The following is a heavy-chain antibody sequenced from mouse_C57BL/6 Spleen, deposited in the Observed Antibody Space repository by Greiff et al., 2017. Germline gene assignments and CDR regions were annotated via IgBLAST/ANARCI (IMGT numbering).Heavy chain of an antibody. D-gene: IGHD1-1*01. J-gene: IGHJ1*03. Sequence: EVQGVESGGGLVKPGGSLKLSCAASGFTFSDYGMHWVRQAPEKGLEWVAYISSGSSTIYYAVTVKGRFTISSDNAKNTLFLQMTSLRSEDTAMYYCARVSYYYSSSPRYFDVWGTGATVTVSS. CDR3: ARVSYYYSSSPRYFDV. CDR2: ISSGSSTI. V-gene: IGHV5-17*01. CDR1: GFTFSDYG.